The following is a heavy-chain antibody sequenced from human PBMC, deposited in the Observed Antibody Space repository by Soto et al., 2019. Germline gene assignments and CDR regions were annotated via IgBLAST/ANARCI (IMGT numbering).Heavy chain of an antibody. J-gene: IGHJ5*02. CDR2: IYYSGST. Sequence: SETLSLTCTVSGGTISIYYWSLIRQPPGKGLEWIGYIYYSGSTNYNPSLKSRVTISVDTSKNQFSLKLSSVTAAETAVYYCARARSLITTRFDPWGQGTVVTVSS. CDR3: ARARSLITTRFDP. CDR1: GGTISIYY. D-gene: IGHD3-22*01. V-gene: IGHV4-59*01.